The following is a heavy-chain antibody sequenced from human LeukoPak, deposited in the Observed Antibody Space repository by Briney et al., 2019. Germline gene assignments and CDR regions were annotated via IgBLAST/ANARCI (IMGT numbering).Heavy chain of an antibody. Sequence: GGSLRLSCAASGFTFSSYAMSWVRQAPGKGLEWVSAISGSGGSTHNADSVKGRFTISRDNAKNSLYLQMNSLRAEDTAVYYCARANGDYDYYYYYMDVWGKGTTVTVSS. CDR2: ISGSGGST. CDR1: GFTFSSYA. V-gene: IGHV3-23*01. CDR3: ARANGDYDYYYYYMDV. J-gene: IGHJ6*03. D-gene: IGHD4-17*01.